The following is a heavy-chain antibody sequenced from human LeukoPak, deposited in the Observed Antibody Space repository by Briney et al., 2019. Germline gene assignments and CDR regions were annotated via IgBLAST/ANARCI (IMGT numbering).Heavy chain of an antibody. J-gene: IGHJ4*02. Sequence: PGRSLRLSCAASGFTFDNYGMHWVRQAPGKGLEWVAIISYDGSDKYYADSVKGRFTISRDNAQNSLYLQMNSLRAEDTAVYYCAKGDVSVTREFDYWGQGTLVTVSS. CDR2: ISYDGSDK. V-gene: IGHV3-30*18. CDR1: GFTFDNYG. CDR3: AKGDVSVTREFDY. D-gene: IGHD7-27*01.